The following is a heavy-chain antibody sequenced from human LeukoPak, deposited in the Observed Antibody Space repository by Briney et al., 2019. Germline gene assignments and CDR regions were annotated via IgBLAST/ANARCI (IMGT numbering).Heavy chain of an antibody. CDR3: ARGMIRGALWCVHF. CDR2: ISSSGSYK. D-gene: IGHD4/OR15-4a*01. J-gene: IGHJ4*02. V-gene: IGHV3-21*01. CDR1: GFAFSSQM. Sequence: PGGSLLFTCAASGFAFSSQMMHWIRQAPGKGLEWVSSISSSGSYKYYADSLKGRSTISRDNADNSVFLQLNSLTVEDTAVYYCARGMIRGALWCVHFWGLGSVVTVSS.